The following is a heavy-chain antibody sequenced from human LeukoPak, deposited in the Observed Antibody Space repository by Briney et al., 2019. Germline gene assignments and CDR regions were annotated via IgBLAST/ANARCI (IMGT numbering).Heavy chain of an antibody. CDR2: IYYSGST. CDR3: ARGQRRLQDY. Sequence: SETLSLTCTVSGGSVSSDSYFWTWLRQPPGKGLEWIGYIYYSGSTNYNPSLKSRVTISLDTSKSQISLNLSSVTAADTAVYYCARGQRRLQDYWGQGTLVTVSS. J-gene: IGHJ4*02. CDR1: GGSVSSDSYF. V-gene: IGHV4-61*01.